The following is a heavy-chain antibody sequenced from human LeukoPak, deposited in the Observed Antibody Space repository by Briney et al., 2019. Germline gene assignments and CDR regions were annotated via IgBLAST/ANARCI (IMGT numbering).Heavy chain of an antibody. CDR2: INHSGST. CDR1: GGSFSGYY. CDR3: ARDDPRIAAGHGMDV. Sequence: PSETLSLTCAVYGGSFSGYYWSWIRQPPGKGLEWIGEINHSGSTNYNPSLKSRVTISVDTSKNQFSLKLSSVTAADTAVYYRARDDPRIAAGHGMDVWGQGTTVTVSS. J-gene: IGHJ6*02. V-gene: IGHV4-34*01. D-gene: IGHD6-6*01.